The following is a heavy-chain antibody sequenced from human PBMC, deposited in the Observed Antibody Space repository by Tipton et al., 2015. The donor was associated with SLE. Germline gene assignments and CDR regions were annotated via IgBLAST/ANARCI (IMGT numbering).Heavy chain of an antibody. V-gene: IGHV4-31*03. D-gene: IGHD2-21*01. Sequence: LRLSCTVSGGSISSDGYYWTWIRQLPGKGLEWIGYIYYSGNTYYNPSLGSRLTISVDTSKDQFSLRLTSVTAADTAVYYCARAGGGDSNWFDPWGQGTLVTVSS. J-gene: IGHJ5*02. CDR1: GGSISSDGYY. CDR2: IYYSGNT. CDR3: ARAGGGDSNWFDP.